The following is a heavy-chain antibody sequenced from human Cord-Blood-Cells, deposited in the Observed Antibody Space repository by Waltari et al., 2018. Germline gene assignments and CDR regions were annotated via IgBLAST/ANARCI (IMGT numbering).Heavy chain of an antibody. CDR2: ISADNGNT. J-gene: IGHJ3*02. CDR3: ARDRSVVVIAGNAFDI. D-gene: IGHD2-21*01. V-gene: IGHV1-18*01. CDR1: GYTVTSYG. Sequence: QVQLVQSGAEVKKPGASVKVSCKASGYTVTSYGISWVRQAPGQGLEWMGWISADNGNTNYAQKLQGRVTMTTDTSTSTAYMELRSLRSDDTAVYYCARDRSVVVIAGNAFDIWGQGTMVTVSS.